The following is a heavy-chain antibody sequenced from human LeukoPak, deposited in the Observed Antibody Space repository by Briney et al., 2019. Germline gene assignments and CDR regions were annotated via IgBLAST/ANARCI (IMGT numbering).Heavy chain of an antibody. CDR2: IYHSGTT. Sequence: SETLSLTCAVSGGSISSSNWWNWVRQPPGKGMEWIGEIYHSGTTYYNPSLKSRVTISLDKSKNQLSLKLNSVTAADTAVYYCARSAGGGFDSWGQGTLVTVSS. CDR3: ARSAGGGFDS. D-gene: IGHD6-13*01. J-gene: IGHJ4*02. CDR1: GGSISSSNW. V-gene: IGHV4-4*02.